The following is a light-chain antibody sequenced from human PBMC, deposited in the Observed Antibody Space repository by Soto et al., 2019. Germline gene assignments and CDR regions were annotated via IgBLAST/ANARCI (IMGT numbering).Light chain of an antibody. Sequence: EIVLTQSPGTLSLSPGEIATLSCRASLSVSSSYLAWYQQKPGQAPRLLIYGASSRATGIPDRFSGSGSGTDFTLTISRLEPEDFAVYYCQQYGSSPPITFGQGTRLEI. J-gene: IGKJ5*01. CDR3: QQYGSSPPIT. CDR1: LSVSSSY. V-gene: IGKV3-20*01. CDR2: GAS.